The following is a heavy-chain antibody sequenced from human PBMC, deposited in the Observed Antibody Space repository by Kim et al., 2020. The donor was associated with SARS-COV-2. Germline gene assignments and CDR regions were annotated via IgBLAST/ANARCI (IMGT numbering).Heavy chain of an antibody. CDR2: ITSSGSTI. D-gene: IGHD5-18*01. V-gene: IGHV3-48*03. CDR1: GFTFSNYE. CDR3: ARDCPGDQSLWIQLSSGRYMDV. J-gene: IGHJ6*03. Sequence: GGSLRLSCAASGFTFSNYEMNWVRQAPGKGLEWVSYITSSGSTIYYADSVKGRFTISRDNAKNSLYLQMNSLRAEDTAVYYCARDCPGDQSLWIQLSSGRYMDVWGTGATVT.